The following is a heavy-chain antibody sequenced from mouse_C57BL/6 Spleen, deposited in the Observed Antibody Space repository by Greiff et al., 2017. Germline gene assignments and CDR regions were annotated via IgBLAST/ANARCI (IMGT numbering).Heavy chain of an antibody. Sequence: EVMLVESGGDLVKPGGSLKLSCAASGFTFSSYGMSWVRQTPDKRLEWVTTISSGGSYTYYPDSVKGRFTISRDNAKNTLYLQMSSLKSEDTAMYYCARHTAVYYFDYWGQGTTLTVSS. CDR1: GFTFSSYG. V-gene: IGHV5-6*01. CDR3: ARHTAVYYFDY. J-gene: IGHJ2*01. D-gene: IGHD1-2*01. CDR2: ISSGGSYT.